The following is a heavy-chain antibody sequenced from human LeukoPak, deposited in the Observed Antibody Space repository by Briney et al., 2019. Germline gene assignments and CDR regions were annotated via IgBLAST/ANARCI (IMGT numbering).Heavy chain of an antibody. CDR1: GYTFTSYG. D-gene: IGHD6-19*01. V-gene: IGHV1-18*01. J-gene: IGHJ4*02. CDR3: ARAYSSGWYGLYYYFDY. Sequence: VSVKVSCKASGYTFTSYGISWVRQAPGQGLEWMGWISAYNGNTNYAQKLQGRVTMTTDTSTSTAYMELRSLRSDDTAVYYCARAYSSGWYGLYYYFDYWSQGTLVTVSS. CDR2: ISAYNGNT.